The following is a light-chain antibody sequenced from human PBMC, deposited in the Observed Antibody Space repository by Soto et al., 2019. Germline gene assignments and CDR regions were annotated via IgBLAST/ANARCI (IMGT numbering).Light chain of an antibody. CDR1: QSFSSY. CDR3: QQRRNWPPVIT. CDR2: DAS. J-gene: IGKJ5*01. V-gene: IGKV3-11*01. Sequence: EIVLTQSPATLSLSPGERATLSCRASQSFSSYLAWYQQKPGQAPRLLIYDASKRATGIPARFSGRGSGTDFTLTIRSLEPEDFAVYYGQQRRNWPPVITFGQGTRLEIK.